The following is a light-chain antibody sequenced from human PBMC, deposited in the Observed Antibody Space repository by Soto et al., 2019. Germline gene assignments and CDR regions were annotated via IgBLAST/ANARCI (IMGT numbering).Light chain of an antibody. V-gene: IGLV2-14*01. CDR2: EVS. CDR1: SSDIGAYKY. CDR3: CSYAGSYTYI. J-gene: IGLJ1*01. Sequence: QSALTQPASVSGSPGQSVTISCTGTSSDIGAYKYVSWYQHHPGKSPRLLTYEVSNRPSGVSNRFSGSKSGNTASLTISGLQAEDEADYYCCSYAGSYTYIFGSGTKLTVL.